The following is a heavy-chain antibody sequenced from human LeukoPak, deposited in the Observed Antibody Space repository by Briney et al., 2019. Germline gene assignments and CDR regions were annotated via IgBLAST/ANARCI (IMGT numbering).Heavy chain of an antibody. CDR3: ARDFIAVAGSDY. Sequence: PGGSLRLSCAASGFTFSSYSMNWVRQAPGKGLEWVSSISSGSSYIYYADSVKGRFTISRDNAKNSLYLQMNSLRAEDTAVYYCARDFIAVAGSDYWGQGTLVTVSS. V-gene: IGHV3-21*01. D-gene: IGHD6-19*01. CDR2: ISSGSSYI. J-gene: IGHJ4*02. CDR1: GFTFSSYS.